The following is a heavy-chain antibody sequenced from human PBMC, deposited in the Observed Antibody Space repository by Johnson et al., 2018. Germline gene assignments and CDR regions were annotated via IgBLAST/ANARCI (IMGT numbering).Heavy chain of an antibody. D-gene: IGHD3-22*01. V-gene: IGHV3-64*01. CDR1: GFTFSTYA. Sequence: EVQLLESGGGLVQPGGSLRLSCAASGFTFSTYAMHWVRQAPGKGLEYVSTISRNGDSTYYGNAGKGRFTISRDNSKNTLYLQMGSLRAEDMAVYYCARDTSGYNYEYVQHWGQGTLVTVSS. CDR3: ARDTSGYNYEYVQH. J-gene: IGHJ1*01. CDR2: ISRNGDST.